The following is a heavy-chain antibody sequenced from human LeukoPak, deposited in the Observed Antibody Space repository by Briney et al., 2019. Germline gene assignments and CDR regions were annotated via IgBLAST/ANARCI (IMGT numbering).Heavy chain of an antibody. Sequence: SVKVSCKASGGTFISYAISWVRQAPGQGLEWMGGIIPIFGTANYAQKFQGRVTITADESTSTAYMELSSLRSEDTAVYYCARPRPPTIHDAFDIWGQGTMVTVSS. V-gene: IGHV1-69*01. CDR1: GGTFISYA. J-gene: IGHJ3*02. CDR2: IIPIFGTA. CDR3: ARPRPPTIHDAFDI. D-gene: IGHD5-12*01.